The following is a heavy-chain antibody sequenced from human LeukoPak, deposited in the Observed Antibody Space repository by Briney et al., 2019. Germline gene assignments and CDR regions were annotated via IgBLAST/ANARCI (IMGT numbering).Heavy chain of an antibody. J-gene: IGHJ3*02. CDR1: GGSISSGSYY. D-gene: IGHD3-22*01. Sequence: SETLSLTCTVSGGSISSGSYYWSWIRQPAGKGLEWIGRIYTSGSTNYNPSLKSRVTISVDTSKNQFSLKLSSVTAADTAVYYCARGRVVITSDGTVNAFDIWGQGTMVTVSS. CDR2: IYTSGST. V-gene: IGHV4-61*02. CDR3: ARGRVVITSDGTVNAFDI.